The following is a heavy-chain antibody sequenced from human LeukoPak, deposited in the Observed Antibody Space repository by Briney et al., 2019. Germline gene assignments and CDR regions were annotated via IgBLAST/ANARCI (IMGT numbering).Heavy chain of an antibody. CDR3: AQAFYSDSSGSRH. J-gene: IGHJ4*02. Sequence: SETLSLTCTVSGGSISGSSYYWGWIRQPPGKGLEWTGTIYYSGSTYYSPSLKSRVTISVDTSKNQFSLKLSSVTAADTAVYYCAQAFYSDSSGSRHWGQGTLVTVSS. CDR1: GGSISGSSYY. D-gene: IGHD3-22*01. V-gene: IGHV4-39*07. CDR2: IYYSGST.